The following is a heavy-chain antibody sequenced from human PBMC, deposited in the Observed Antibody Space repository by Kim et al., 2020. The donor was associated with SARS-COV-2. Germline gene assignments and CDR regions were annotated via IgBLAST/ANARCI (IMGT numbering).Heavy chain of an antibody. CDR1: GFTFSRYA. D-gene: IGHD2-21*01. V-gene: IGHV3-23*01. J-gene: IGHJ4*02. Sequence: GGSLRLSCAASGFTFSRYAMRWVRQAPGKGLEWVSAVSGSGGSTNYAGSVKGRFTISRDNSKNTMYLQMNSLRAEDTAVYYCARDSGNDFGDQFDYWGQGTLVTVSS. CDR3: ARDSGNDFGDQFDY. CDR2: VSGSGGST.